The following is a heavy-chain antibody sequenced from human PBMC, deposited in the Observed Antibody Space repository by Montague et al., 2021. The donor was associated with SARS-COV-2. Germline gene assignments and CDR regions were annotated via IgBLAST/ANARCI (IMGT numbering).Heavy chain of an antibody. D-gene: IGHD4-23*01. CDR2: IYDGGAV. Sequence: SETLSLTCTVSGGSITGYYWSWLRRSPGKGLEWIAYIYDGGAVNYNPSLGSRVTISTGTSKNQLSLKVNSVTAADTAVYCCVRDNLYGGPRGAYDIWGQGTVVTVSS. J-gene: IGHJ3*02. CDR3: VRDNLYGGPRGAYDI. V-gene: IGHV4-59*01. CDR1: GGSITGYY.